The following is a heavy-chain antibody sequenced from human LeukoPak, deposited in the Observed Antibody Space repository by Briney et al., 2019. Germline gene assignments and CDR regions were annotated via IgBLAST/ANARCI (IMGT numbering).Heavy chain of an antibody. CDR1: GFTFSSYG. D-gene: IGHD3-3*01. Sequence: GGSLRLSCAASGFTFSSYGMHWVRQAPGKGLEWVAVISYDGSNKYYADSVKDRFTISRDNSKNTLYLQMNSLRAEDTAVYYCAKGGDSLDYWGQGTLVTVSS. CDR2: ISYDGSNK. V-gene: IGHV3-30*18. J-gene: IGHJ4*02. CDR3: AKGGDSLDY.